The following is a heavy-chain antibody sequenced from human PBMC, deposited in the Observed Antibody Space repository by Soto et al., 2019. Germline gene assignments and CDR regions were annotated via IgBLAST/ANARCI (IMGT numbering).Heavy chain of an antibody. CDR3: ARGYCSGGSCSNLRDDAFDI. V-gene: IGHV3-72*01. J-gene: IGHJ3*02. CDR1: GFTFSDHY. D-gene: IGHD2-15*01. CDR2: TRNKANSYTT. Sequence: GGSLRLSCAASGFTFSDHYMDWVRQAPGKGLEWVGRTRNKANSYTTEYAASVKGRFTISRDDSKNSLYLQMNSLKTEDTAVYYCARGYCSGGSCSNLRDDAFDIWGQGTMVTV.